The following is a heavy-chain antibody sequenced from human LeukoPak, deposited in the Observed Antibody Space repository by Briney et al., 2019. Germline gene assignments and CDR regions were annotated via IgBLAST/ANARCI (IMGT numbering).Heavy chain of an antibody. V-gene: IGHV4-39*07. CDR2: IHHRGTT. Sequence: PSDTLSLTCTVSGDSVSSNIYYWSWIRQAPGKGLEWIGEIHHRGTTYHKPSLKSRVSMSVDKSKNQFSLRLTSVTAADTAVYYCAREVASPGRPYFEYWGQGMLVTVSS. CDR1: GDSVSSNIYY. CDR3: AREVASPGRPYFEY. D-gene: IGHD6-6*01. J-gene: IGHJ4*02.